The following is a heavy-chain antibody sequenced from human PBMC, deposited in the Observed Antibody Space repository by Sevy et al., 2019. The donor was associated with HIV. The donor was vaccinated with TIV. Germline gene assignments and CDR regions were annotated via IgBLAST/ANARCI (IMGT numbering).Heavy chain of an antibody. CDR2: INHSGST. Sequence: SETLSLTCAVYGGSFSGYYWSWIRQPPGKGLEWIGEINHSGSTNYNPSLKSRVTISVDTSKNQFSLKLGSVTAADTAVYYCARVARRYYGSGSYYNGVDFDYWGQGTLVTVSS. CDR1: GGSFSGYY. V-gene: IGHV4-34*01. J-gene: IGHJ4*02. D-gene: IGHD3-10*01. CDR3: ARVARRYYGSGSYYNGVDFDY.